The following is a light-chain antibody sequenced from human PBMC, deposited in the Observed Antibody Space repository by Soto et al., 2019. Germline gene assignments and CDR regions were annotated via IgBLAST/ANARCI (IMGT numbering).Light chain of an antibody. V-gene: IGKV1-39*01. J-gene: IGKJ4*01. CDR3: QQSNSSPPT. CDR2: AAS. CDR1: QSITNY. Sequence: DIQMTQSPSALSASVGDRVTITCRASQSITNYLNWYQHKPGQAPNLLIYAASTLQAGVLSRFRGSGSGTDFTLTISSLQPEDFATYFCQQSNSSPPTFGGGTKV.